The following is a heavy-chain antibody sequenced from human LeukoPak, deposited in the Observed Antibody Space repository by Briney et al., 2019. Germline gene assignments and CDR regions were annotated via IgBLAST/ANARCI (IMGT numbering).Heavy chain of an antibody. CDR3: TTDDRGYSYAPRY. J-gene: IGHJ4*02. V-gene: IGHV3-15*01. D-gene: IGHD5-18*01. Sequence: PGGSLRLSCAGSGFTFSNAWMSWVRQAPGKGLEWVGRIKSEPDGGTTDYAAPVKGKFTISRDDSKNTLYLQMDSLRAEDTALYYCTTDDRGYSYAPRYWGQGTLVTVSS. CDR1: GFTFSNAW. CDR2: IKSEPDGGTT.